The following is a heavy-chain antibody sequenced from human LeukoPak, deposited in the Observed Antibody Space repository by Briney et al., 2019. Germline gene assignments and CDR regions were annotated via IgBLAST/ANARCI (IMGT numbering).Heavy chain of an antibody. J-gene: IGHJ5*02. CDR2: IYYSGST. CDR3: ARARYNWFDP. CDR1: GGSISSYY. Sequence: PSETLSLTCTVSGGSISSYYWSWIRQPPGKGLEWIGYIYYSGSTNYNPSLKSRVTISVDTSKNQFSLGLSSVTAADTAVYYCARARYNWFDPWGQGTLVTVSS. V-gene: IGHV4-59*01.